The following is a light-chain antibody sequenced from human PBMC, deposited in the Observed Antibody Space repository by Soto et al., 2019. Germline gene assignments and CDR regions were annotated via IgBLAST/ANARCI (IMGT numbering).Light chain of an antibody. J-gene: IGKJ5*01. CDR3: QQRNIWPPVT. CDR2: GAF. V-gene: IGKV3-11*01. CDR1: PSVTNY. Sequence: EIVWTQSPATLSLSPGERATLSCRASPSVTNYLAWYQQKPGQAPRLVIYGAFNRATGIPARFSGSGSGTDFTLTISSLEPEDFAVYYCQQRNIWPPVTFGQGTRLEL.